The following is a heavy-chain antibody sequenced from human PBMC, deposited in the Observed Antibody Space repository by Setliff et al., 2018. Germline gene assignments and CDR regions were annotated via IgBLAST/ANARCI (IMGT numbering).Heavy chain of an antibody. D-gene: IGHD5-18*01. CDR1: GYTFTDYY. CDR3: ATDYNYGLDY. Sequence: ASVKVSWKASGYTFTDYYMYWVQQAPGKGLEWMGRVDPEEGETTYAEKFQGRVTITADTSTDTAYMELSSLRSEDTAVYYCATDYNYGLDYWGQGTQVTVSS. CDR2: VDPEEGET. V-gene: IGHV1-69-2*01. J-gene: IGHJ4*02.